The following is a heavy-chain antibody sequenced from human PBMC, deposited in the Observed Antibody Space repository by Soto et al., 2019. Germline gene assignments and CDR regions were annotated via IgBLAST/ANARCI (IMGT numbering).Heavy chain of an antibody. CDR1: GGSISSTNW. D-gene: IGHD6-6*01. Sequence: PSETLSLTCAVSGGSISSTNWWSWVRQPPGKGLEWIGEIYHSGSTNYNPSLKSRVTISVDKSKNQFSLKLSSVTAADTAVYYCARLYRSSSRYFDYWGQGTLVTVSS. CDR3: ARLYRSSSRYFDY. CDR2: IYHSGST. V-gene: IGHV4-4*02. J-gene: IGHJ4*02.